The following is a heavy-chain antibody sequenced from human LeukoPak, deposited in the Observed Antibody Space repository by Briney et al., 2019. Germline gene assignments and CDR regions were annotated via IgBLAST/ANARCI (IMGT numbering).Heavy chain of an antibody. CDR3: ARRRYYYGSGSQPYFDY. CDR2: IYYSGST. CDR1: GGSISSSGYY. J-gene: IGHJ4*02. V-gene: IGHV4-39*07. Sequence: SETLSLTCTVSGGSISSSGYYWGWIRQPPGKGLEWIGSIYYSGSTYYNPSLKSRVTISVDTSKNQFSLKLSSVTAADTAVYYCARRRYYYGSGSQPYFDYWGQGTLVTVSS. D-gene: IGHD3-10*01.